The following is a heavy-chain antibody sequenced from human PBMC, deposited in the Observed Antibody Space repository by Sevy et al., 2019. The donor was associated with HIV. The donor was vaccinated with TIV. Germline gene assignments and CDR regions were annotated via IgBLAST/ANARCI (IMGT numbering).Heavy chain of an antibody. D-gene: IGHD4-17*01. J-gene: IGHJ6*02. CDR1: GFTLSSYA. CDR2: ISYDGSNK. V-gene: IGHV3-30-3*01. Sequence: GGSLRLSCAASGFTLSSYAMHWVRQAPGKGLEWVAVISYDGSNKYYADSVKGRFTISRDNSKNTLYLQMNSLRAEDTAVYYCARSSILTTVTSYYYYGMDVWGQGTTVTVSS. CDR3: ARSSILTTVTSYYYYGMDV.